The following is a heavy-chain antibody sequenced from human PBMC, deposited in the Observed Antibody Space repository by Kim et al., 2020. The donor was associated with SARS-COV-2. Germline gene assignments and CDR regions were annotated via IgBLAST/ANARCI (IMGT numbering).Heavy chain of an antibody. V-gene: IGHV4-39*01. CDR3: ASHTRDWQFYYGMDV. CDR1: GGSISSSSYY. Sequence: SETLSLTCTVSGGSISSSSYYWGWIRQPPGKGLEWIGSIYYSGSTYYNPSLKSRVTISVDTSKNQFSLKLSSVTAADTAVYYCASHTRDWQFYYGMDVWGQGTTVTVSS. CDR2: IYYSGST. D-gene: IGHD2-21*01. J-gene: IGHJ6*02.